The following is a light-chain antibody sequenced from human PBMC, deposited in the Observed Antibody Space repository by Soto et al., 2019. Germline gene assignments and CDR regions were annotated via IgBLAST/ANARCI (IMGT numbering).Light chain of an antibody. CDR2: GAS. V-gene: IGKV3-15*01. CDR1: QSISSD. CDR3: QQYNDWLT. J-gene: IGKJ4*01. Sequence: EIVLTQSPATLSLSPGERATLSCRARQSISSDLAWYQQKPGQAPRLLIYGASTRATGIPARFSGSGSGTEFTLTISSLQSEDFAVYYCQQYNDWLTFGGGTKVDI.